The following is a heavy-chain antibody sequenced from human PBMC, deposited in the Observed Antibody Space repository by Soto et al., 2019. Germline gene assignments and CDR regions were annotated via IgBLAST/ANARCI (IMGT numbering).Heavy chain of an antibody. CDR2: ISYDGSNK. Sequence: PGGSLRLSCAASGFSFRSYGMHWVRQAPGKGLEWVAVISYDGSNKYYADSVKGRFTISRDNSKSTLYLQMNSLRAEDTAVYYCAKDDSSGGGYYYYGVDVWGQGTTVTVSS. J-gene: IGHJ6*02. V-gene: IGHV3-30*18. CDR3: AKDDSSGGGYYYYGVDV. D-gene: IGHD6-19*01. CDR1: GFSFRSYG.